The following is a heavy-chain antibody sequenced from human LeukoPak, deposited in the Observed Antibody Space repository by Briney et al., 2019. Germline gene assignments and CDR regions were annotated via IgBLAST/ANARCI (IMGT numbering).Heavy chain of an antibody. V-gene: IGHV1-2*02. CDR2: INPNSGGT. CDR1: VYTFSGYY. D-gene: IGHD5-18*01. Sequence: ASVTVSCKASVYTFSGYYMHWVRQAPGQGLEWMGWINPNSGGTKYAQKFQGRVTMTRDTSISTAYMELSRLRSDDTAVYYCATEVTDWGQGTLVTVSS. CDR3: ATEVTD. J-gene: IGHJ4*02.